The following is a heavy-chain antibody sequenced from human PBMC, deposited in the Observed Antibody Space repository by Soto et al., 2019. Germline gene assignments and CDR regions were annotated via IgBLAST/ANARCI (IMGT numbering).Heavy chain of an antibody. CDR1: GFTFSNAW. V-gene: IGHV3-15*01. D-gene: IGHD1-1*01. J-gene: IGHJ3*02. CDR3: TTVGEPTGTSTTDAFDI. CDR2: IKSKTDGGTT. Sequence: KQSQTLSLTCAASGFTFSNAWMSWVRQAPGKGLEWVGRIKSKTDGGTTDYAAPVKGRFTISRDDSKNTLYLQMNSLKTEDTAVYYCTTVGEPTGTSTTDAFDIWGQGTMVTVSS.